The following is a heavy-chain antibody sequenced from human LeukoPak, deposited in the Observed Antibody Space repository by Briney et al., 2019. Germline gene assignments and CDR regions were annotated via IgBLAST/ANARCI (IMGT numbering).Heavy chain of an antibody. V-gene: IGHV4-39*01. CDR3: ARHTASGLYYFDY. D-gene: IGHD3-10*01. CDR1: GGSISRTGHY. J-gene: IGHJ4*02. CDR2: IYDSGRT. Sequence: PSETLTLTCTVSGGSISRTGHYWGWIRQPPGKGLEWIGSIYDSGRTHYNPSLQSRVTISVGTSKNLFSLKLSSVTAADTAVFYCARHTASGLYYFDYWGQGTGVTVSS.